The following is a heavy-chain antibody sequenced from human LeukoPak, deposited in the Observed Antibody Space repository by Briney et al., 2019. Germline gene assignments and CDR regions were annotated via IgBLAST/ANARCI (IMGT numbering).Heavy chain of an antibody. J-gene: IGHJ4*02. CDR1: GYTFTSYY. CDR3: ATWYYDSSGYQVFDY. V-gene: IGHV1-46*01. Sequence: GASVKVSCKASGYTFTSYYMHWVRQAPGQGLEWMGIINPSGGSTSYAQKFQGRVTMTEDTSTDTAYMELSSLRSEDTAVYYCATWYYDSSGYQVFDYWGQGTLVTVSS. CDR2: INPSGGST. D-gene: IGHD3-22*01.